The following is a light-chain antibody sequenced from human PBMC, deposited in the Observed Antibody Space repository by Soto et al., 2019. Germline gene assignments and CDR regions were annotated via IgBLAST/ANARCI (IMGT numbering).Light chain of an antibody. J-gene: IGLJ1*01. CDR2: DVS. CDR3: SSYTSSSTYV. CDR1: SSDVGGYNY. Sequence: QSALTQPASVSGSPGQWITISCTGTSSDVGGYNYVSWYQQHPGKAPKLMIYDVSNRPSGVSNRFSGSKSVNTASLTISGLQAEDEADYYCSSYTSSSTYVLGTGTKLTVL. V-gene: IGLV2-14*01.